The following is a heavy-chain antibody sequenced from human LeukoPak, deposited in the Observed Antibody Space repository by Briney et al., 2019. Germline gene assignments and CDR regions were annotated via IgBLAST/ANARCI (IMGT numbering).Heavy chain of an antibody. CDR1: GYTFTSYG. D-gene: IGHD6-13*01. CDR3: ARDLLGSSWNPGLDY. Sequence: GASVKVSCKASGYTFTSYGISWVRQAPGQGLEWMGWISAYNGNTNYAQKLQGRATMTTDTSTSTAYMELRSLRSDDTAVYYCARDLLGSSWNPGLDYWGQGTLVTVSS. J-gene: IGHJ4*02. CDR2: ISAYNGNT. V-gene: IGHV1-18*01.